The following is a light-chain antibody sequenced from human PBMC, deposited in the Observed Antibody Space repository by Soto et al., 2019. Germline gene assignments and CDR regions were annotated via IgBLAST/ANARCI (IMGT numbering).Light chain of an antibody. V-gene: IGLV2-14*03. J-gene: IGLJ2*01. Sequence: QSVLTQPASVSGSPGQSITISCTGTSSDVGGYNYVSWYQQHPGKVPTLMIYDVSNRPSGVSNRFSGYKCGNTASLTISGLQAEDECDYYCSSYTSSHTPVFRGGTKLHRP. CDR1: SSDVGGYNY. CDR2: DVS. CDR3: SSYTSSHTPV.